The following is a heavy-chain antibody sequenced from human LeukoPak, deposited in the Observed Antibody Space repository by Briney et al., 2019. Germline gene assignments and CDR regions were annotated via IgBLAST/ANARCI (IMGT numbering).Heavy chain of an antibody. CDR2: IRSKAYGGTT. CDR1: GFTFGDYA. V-gene: IGHV3-49*03. CDR3: ARVGELWLYYFDY. Sequence: PGGSLRLSCTASGFTFGDYAMSWFRQAPGKGLEWVGFIRSKAYGGTTEYAASVKGRFTISRDDSKSIAYLQMNSLKTEDTAVYYCARVGELWLYYFDYWGQGTLVTVSS. D-gene: IGHD5-18*01. J-gene: IGHJ4*02.